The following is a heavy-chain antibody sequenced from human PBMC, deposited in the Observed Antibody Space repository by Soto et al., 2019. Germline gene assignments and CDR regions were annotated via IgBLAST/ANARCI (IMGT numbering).Heavy chain of an antibody. V-gene: IGHV4-30-2*03. J-gene: IGHJ4*02. CDR2: IYYRGNT. CDR1: GGSISSGGYS. Sequence: SETLSLTCAVSGGSISSGGYSWSWIRQPPGKGLEWIGSIYYRGNTYYNPSLKSRVTISVDTSKNQFSLKLSSVTAADTAVYYCAREQVTGYYNVIGYWGQGALVTVSS. D-gene: IGHD3-9*01. CDR3: AREQVTGYYNVIGY.